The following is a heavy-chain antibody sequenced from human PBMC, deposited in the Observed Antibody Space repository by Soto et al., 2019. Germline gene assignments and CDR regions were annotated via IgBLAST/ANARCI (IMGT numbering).Heavy chain of an antibody. V-gene: IGHV1-8*02. J-gene: IGHJ6*03. Sequence: GASVKVSSKSCRYRVTIYVIDWVRKATGQGLERMGWMNPNSGKKGYAQKFQGRVTMTRNTSISTAYMELSSLRSEDTAVYYCSRADIVVVPAAQRRFYYYCMDVWGKGTPVTDSS. CDR1: RYRVTIYV. D-gene: IGHD2-2*01. CDR3: SRADIVVVPAAQRRFYYYCMDV. CDR2: MNPNSGKK.